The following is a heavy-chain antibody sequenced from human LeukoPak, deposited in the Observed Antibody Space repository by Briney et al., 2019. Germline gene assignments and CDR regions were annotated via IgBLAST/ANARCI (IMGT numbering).Heavy chain of an antibody. D-gene: IGHD1-14*01. J-gene: IGHJ6*03. CDR2: ISSNGGST. CDR1: GFTFSSYA. CDR3: ARGLPITGFSYYYYYCMDV. V-gene: IGHV3-64*01. Sequence: GGSLRLSCAASGFTFSSYAMHWVRQAPGKGLEYVSAISSNGGSTYYANSVKGRFTISRDNSKNTLYLQMGSLRAEDMAVYYCARGLPITGFSYYYYYCMDVWGKGTTVTISS.